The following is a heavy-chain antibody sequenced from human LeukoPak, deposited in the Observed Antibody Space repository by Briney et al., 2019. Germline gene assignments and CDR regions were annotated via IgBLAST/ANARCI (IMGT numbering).Heavy chain of an antibody. J-gene: IGHJ4*02. Sequence: PSETLSLTCTVSGGSISSHYWSWIRQPPGKGLEWIGYIYYSGSTNYNPSLKSRVTISVDTSKNQFSLKLSSVTAADTAVYYCATTGGDFWSGYYPFDYWRQGTLVTVSS. CDR2: IYYSGST. CDR3: ATTGGDFWSGYYPFDY. D-gene: IGHD3-3*01. CDR1: GGSISSHY. V-gene: IGHV4-59*11.